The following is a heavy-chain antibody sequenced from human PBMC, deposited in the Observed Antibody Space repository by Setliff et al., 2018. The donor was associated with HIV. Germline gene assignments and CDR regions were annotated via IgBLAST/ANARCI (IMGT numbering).Heavy chain of an antibody. Sequence: GGSLRLSCVASGFTFNNAWMNWVRQAPGKGLEWVSSLSGSGGSTYYADSVKGRFTISRDNSKNTLYLRMNSLRAEDTAVYYCAQAQTSVSGSYYQYLQHWGQGTLVTVSS. CDR2: LSGSGGST. CDR3: AQAQTSVSGSYYQYLQH. J-gene: IGHJ1*01. D-gene: IGHD3-10*01. V-gene: IGHV3-23*01. CDR1: GFTFNNAW.